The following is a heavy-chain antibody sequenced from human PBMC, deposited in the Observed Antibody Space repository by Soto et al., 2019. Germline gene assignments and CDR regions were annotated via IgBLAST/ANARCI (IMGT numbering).Heavy chain of an antibody. CDR1: GYAFTTYG. Sequence: QVQLVQSGAEVVKPGASVKVSCQGSGYAFTTYGITWVRQAPGQGLEWMGWISAHNGNTNYAQKLQGRVTVTRDTSTSTAYMELRSLRYDDTAVYYCARGRYGDYWGQGALVTVSS. CDR3: ARGRYGDY. CDR2: ISAHNGNT. D-gene: IGHD1-1*01. V-gene: IGHV1-18*01. J-gene: IGHJ4*02.